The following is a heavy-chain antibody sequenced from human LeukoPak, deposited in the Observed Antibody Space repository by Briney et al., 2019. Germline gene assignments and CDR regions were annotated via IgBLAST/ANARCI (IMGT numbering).Heavy chain of an antibody. V-gene: IGHV3-23*01. J-gene: IGHJ4*02. D-gene: IGHD6-13*01. CDR2: ISGSGGST. CDR1: GFTFSSYA. CDR3: AKAGGSSSWYSELDY. Sequence: GGSLRLSCAASGFTFSSYAMSWVRQAPGKGLEWVSAISGSGGSTYYADSVKGRFTISRDKSKNTLYLQMNSLRAEDTAVYYCAKAGGSSSWYSELDYWGQGTLVTVSS.